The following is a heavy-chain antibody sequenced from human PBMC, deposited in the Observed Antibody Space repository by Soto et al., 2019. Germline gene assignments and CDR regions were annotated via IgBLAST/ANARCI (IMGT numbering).Heavy chain of an antibody. J-gene: IGHJ4*02. CDR2: IFWDDDK. Sequence: QITLKESGPTLVKPTETLTLTCTFSGFSLSTSGVGVGWLRQSPGKALEWLALIFWDDDKRYNPSLRNRLTITKDASKNEVVLTVTNMDTVDTAKYFCAHRLALTTGAVDYWGQGALVTVSS. CDR3: AHRLALTTGAVDY. CDR1: GFSLSTSGVG. D-gene: IGHD4-17*01. V-gene: IGHV2-5*02.